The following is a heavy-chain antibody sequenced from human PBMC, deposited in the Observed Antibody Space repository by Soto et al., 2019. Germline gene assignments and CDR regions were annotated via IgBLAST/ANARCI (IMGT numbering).Heavy chain of an antibody. V-gene: IGHV1-69*06. CDR2: IIPIFGTA. J-gene: IGHJ6*02. CDR1: GGTFSSYA. D-gene: IGHD6-13*01. Sequence: GASVKVSCKASGGTFSSYAISWVRQAPGQGLEWMGGIIPIFGTANYAQKFQGRVTITADKSTSTAYMELSSLRPEDTAVYYCARHSSRWYYYGMDVWGQGTTVTVSS. CDR3: ARHSSRWYYYGMDV.